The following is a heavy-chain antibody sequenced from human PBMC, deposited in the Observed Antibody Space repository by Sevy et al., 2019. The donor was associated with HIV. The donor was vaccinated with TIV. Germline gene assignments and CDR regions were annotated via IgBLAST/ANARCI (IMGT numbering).Heavy chain of an antibody. V-gene: IGHV3-53*01. D-gene: IGHD2-15*01. CDR3: ARVGYCRGGTCFSGFYYAMDV. J-gene: IGHJ6*02. Sequence: GGSLRLSCAVSGFTLTNEFFSWVRQAPGKGLEWVAVVYSGGATYYADSVKDRFTISRDKSKSTLYLHMKSLRAGDTAVYYCARVGYCRGGTCFSGFYYAMDVWGQGTTVTVSS. CDR2: VYSGGAT. CDR1: GFTLTNEF.